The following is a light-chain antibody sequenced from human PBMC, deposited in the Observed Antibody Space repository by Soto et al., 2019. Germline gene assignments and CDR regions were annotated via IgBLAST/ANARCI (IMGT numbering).Light chain of an antibody. CDR3: QQNYDVPYT. J-gene: IGKJ2*01. CDR1: PSIGSY. CDR2: AAD. Sequence: QLTQSPSLLSASVGDRVTITCRASPSIGSYLYWYQHKPGEAPKLLIFAADTLKSGVPSRFSGSGFNKEFTLTVSSLQPEDFATYYCQQNYDVPYTFGQGTRVEIK. V-gene: IGKV1-39*01.